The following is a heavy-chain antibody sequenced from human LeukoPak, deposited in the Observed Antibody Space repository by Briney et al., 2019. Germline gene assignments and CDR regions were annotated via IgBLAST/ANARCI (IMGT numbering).Heavy chain of an antibody. V-gene: IGHV4-39*01. CDR1: GGSISSSSYY. CDR3: ARRGVLTSPYFDY. D-gene: IGHD2-21*02. J-gene: IGHJ4*02. Sequence: PSETLSLTCTVSGGSISSSSYYWGWIRHPPGKGLEWIRTIFYSGSTYYNPSLKRPVTISVDTSNNQFSLKLSSVTAADTAVYYCARRGVLTSPYFDYWGQGTLVTVSS. CDR2: IFYSGST.